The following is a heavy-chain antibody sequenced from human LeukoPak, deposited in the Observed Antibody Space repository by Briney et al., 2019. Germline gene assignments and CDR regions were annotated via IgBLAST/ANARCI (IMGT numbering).Heavy chain of an antibody. D-gene: IGHD4-17*01. V-gene: IGHV4-34*01. CDR1: GVSFSGYY. CDR3: ASGYANDAFDI. Sequence: SETLSLTCAVYGVSFSGYYWSWIRQPPGKGLEWIGEINHSGSSNYNPSLKSRVTISVDTSKNQFSLKLSPVTAADTAVYYCASGYANDAFDIWGQGTMVTVSS. CDR2: INHSGSS. J-gene: IGHJ3*02.